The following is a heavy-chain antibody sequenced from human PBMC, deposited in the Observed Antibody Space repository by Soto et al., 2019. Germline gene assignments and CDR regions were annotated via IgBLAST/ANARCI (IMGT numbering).Heavy chain of an antibody. CDR1: AFSLSSSRMA. V-gene: IGHV2-5*02. Sequence: QITLKESGPTLVKPTQTLTLTCTFSAFSLSSSRMAVGWIRQPPGKALEWLALIYWDDDKRYSPFLKSRLTITKDTSKNQVVLTMSNMDPVDTARYYCAHIVVAGLGYYFDYWGQRTLVTVSS. D-gene: IGHD6-19*01. CDR2: IYWDDDK. CDR3: AHIVVAGLGYYFDY. J-gene: IGHJ4*02.